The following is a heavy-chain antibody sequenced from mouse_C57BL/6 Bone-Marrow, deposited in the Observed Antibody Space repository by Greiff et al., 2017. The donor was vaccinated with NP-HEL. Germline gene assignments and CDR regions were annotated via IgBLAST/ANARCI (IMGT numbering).Heavy chain of an antibody. Sequence: EVQLQESGPGMVKPSQSLSLTCTVTGYSITSGYDWHWIRHFPGNKLEWMGYISYSGSTNYNPSLKSRISITYDTSKNHFFLKLNSVTTEDTATYYCARAYYYGSSYDAMDYWGQGTSVTVSS. CDR2: ISYSGST. D-gene: IGHD1-1*01. CDR3: ARAYYYGSSYDAMDY. J-gene: IGHJ4*01. V-gene: IGHV3-1*01. CDR1: GYSITSGYD.